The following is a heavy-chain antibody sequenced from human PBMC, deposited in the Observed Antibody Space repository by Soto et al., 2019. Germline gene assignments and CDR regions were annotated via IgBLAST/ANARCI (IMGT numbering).Heavy chain of an antibody. Sequence: PSETLSLTCAVYGGSFSGYYLSWIRQPPGKGLEWIGEINHSGSTNYNPSLKSRVTIGVDTSKTQFALKLSSVTAADTAVYYCARGRYYGSGAAEVWGKGTTVTVSS. D-gene: IGHD3-10*01. CDR3: ARGRYYGSGAAEV. CDR2: INHSGST. V-gene: IGHV4-34*01. J-gene: IGHJ6*04. CDR1: GGSFSGYY.